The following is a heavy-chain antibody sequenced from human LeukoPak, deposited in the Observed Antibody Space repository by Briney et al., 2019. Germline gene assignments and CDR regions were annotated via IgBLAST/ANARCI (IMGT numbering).Heavy chain of an antibody. J-gene: IGHJ4*02. CDR2: ISDDGNNK. V-gene: IGHV3-30-3*01. CDR3: AREGPFYFDY. CDR1: GFTFSNYP. Sequence: PGGSLRLSCAASGFTFSNYPMHWVRQAPGKGLEWVTVISDDGNNKYYADSVKGRFTISRDSPKNTLYLQMNSLRIEDTAVYYCAREGPFYFDYWGQGTLVTVSP.